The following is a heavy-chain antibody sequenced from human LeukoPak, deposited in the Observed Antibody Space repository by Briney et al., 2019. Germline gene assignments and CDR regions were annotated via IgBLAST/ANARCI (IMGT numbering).Heavy chain of an antibody. CDR3: ASSNYNGSGTAAV. Sequence: SETLSLTCAVSGGSISSGGYSWSWIRQPPGKGLEWIGYIYHSGSTYYNPSLKSRVTISVDRSKNQFSLKLSSVTAADTAVYYCASSNYNGSGTAAVWGQGTLVTVSS. CDR2: IYHSGST. J-gene: IGHJ4*02. V-gene: IGHV4-30-2*01. D-gene: IGHD3-10*01. CDR1: GGSISSGGYS.